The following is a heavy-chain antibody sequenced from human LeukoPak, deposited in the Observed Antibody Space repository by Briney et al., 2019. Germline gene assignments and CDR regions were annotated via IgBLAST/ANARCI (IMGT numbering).Heavy chain of an antibody. CDR3: AKDKGEIAALVIDY. Sequence: GGSLRLSCAGSGYTFDDHGMSWVRQAPGKGLEWVAGINWDGDSTGYADSVKGRFTISRDNAKNSLFLQMNSLRAEDTAVYYCAKDKGEIAALVIDYWGQGTLVTVSS. J-gene: IGHJ4*02. V-gene: IGHV3-20*04. D-gene: IGHD6-13*01. CDR2: INWDGDST. CDR1: GYTFDDHG.